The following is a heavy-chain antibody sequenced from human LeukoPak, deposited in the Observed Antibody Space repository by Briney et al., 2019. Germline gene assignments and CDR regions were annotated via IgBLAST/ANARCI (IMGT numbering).Heavy chain of an antibody. Sequence: GGSLRLSCAASGFTFSSYAMSWVRQAPGKGLEWVSAISGSGGSTYYADSVKGRFTISRDNSKNTLYLQMNGLRAEDTAVYYCAKFGSYDLAYFDYWGQGTLVTVSS. V-gene: IGHV3-23*01. J-gene: IGHJ4*02. CDR2: ISGSGGST. CDR1: GFTFSSYA. CDR3: AKFGSYDLAYFDY. D-gene: IGHD1-26*01.